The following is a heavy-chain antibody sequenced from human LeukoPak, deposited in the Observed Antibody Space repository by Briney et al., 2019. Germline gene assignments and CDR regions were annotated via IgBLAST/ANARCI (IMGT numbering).Heavy chain of an antibody. V-gene: IGHV4-34*01. CDR1: GGSFSGYY. J-gene: IGHJ4*02. CDR2: INHSGST. CDR3: ARGHYYDSRSDY. Sequence: SGTLSLTCAVYGGSFSGYYWSWIRQPPGKGLEWIGEINHSGSTNYNPSLKSRVTISVDTSKNQFSLKLSSVTAADTAVYYCARGHYYDSRSDYWGQGTLVTVSS. D-gene: IGHD3-22*01.